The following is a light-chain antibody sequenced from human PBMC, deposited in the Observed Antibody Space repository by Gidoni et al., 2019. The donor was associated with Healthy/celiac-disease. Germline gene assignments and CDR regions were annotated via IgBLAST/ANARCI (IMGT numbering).Light chain of an antibody. V-gene: IGKV1-13*02. CDR1: QGISSA. CDR3: QQFNSYPTWT. Sequence: AIQLTQSPSSLSASVGDRVTITCRASQGISSALAWYQQKPGKAPKLLIYDASSLESGVPSRFSGSGSGTDFTLTISSRQPEDFATYYCQQFNSYPTWTFGQGTKVEIK. J-gene: IGKJ1*01. CDR2: DAS.